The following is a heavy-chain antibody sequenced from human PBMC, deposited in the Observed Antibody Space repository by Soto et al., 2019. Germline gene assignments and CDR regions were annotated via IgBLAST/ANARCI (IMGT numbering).Heavy chain of an antibody. CDR1: GGSFSGYY. J-gene: IGHJ6*03. Sequence: PSETLSLTCAVYGGSFSGYYWSWVRQPPGKGLEWIGEINHSGSTNYNPSLKSRVTISVDTSKNQFSLKLSSVTAADTAVYYCARGRIVVVPAAMVRSYYYYMDVWGKGTTVTVSS. CDR2: INHSGST. V-gene: IGHV4-34*01. CDR3: ARGRIVVVPAAMVRSYYYYMDV. D-gene: IGHD2-2*01.